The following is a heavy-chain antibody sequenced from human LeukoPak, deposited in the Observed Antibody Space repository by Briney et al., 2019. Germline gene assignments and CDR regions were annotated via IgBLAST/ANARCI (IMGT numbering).Heavy chain of an antibody. V-gene: IGHV1-18*01. CDR2: ISANSGNT. J-gene: IGHJ4*02. CDR1: GYTFTNNG. D-gene: IGHD5-24*01. CDR3: ARDKNYRFDS. Sequence: GGAVKVSCTAPGYTFTNNGISWVLQDPWKGGEWMGWISANSGNTNYAQKMQGRVTMTTETSSSTAYMKLRNLRSDDTAVYYCARDKNYRFDSWGQGTLVTVSS.